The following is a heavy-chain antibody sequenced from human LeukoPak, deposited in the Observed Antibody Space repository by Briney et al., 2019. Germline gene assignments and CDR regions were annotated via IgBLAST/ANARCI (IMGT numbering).Heavy chain of an antibody. V-gene: IGHV3-7*01. CDR3: ARVWGTTASDH. D-gene: IGHD3-16*01. Sequence: GGSLRLSCAASGFTFSSYWMTWVRQAPGKGLEWVANIKQDGTKKYYVDSVKGRFTISRDNTKNSLYLQVNSLRAEDTAVYYCARVWGTTASDHWGQGTLVMVSS. CDR1: GFTFSSYW. CDR2: IKQDGTKK. J-gene: IGHJ4*02.